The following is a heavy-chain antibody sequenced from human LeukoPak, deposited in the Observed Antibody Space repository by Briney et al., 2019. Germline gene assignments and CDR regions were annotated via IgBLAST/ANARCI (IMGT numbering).Heavy chain of an antibody. CDR3: AKSLLNYYDSSGSAFDI. CDR1: GFTFSSYW. V-gene: IGHV3-9*01. CDR2: ISWNSGSI. Sequence: GGSLRLSCAASGFTFSSYWMHWVRQAPGKGLEWVSGISWNSGSIGYADSVKGRFTISRDNAKNSLYPQMNSLRAEDTALYYCAKSLLNYYDSSGSAFDIWGQGTMVTVSS. D-gene: IGHD3-22*01. J-gene: IGHJ3*02.